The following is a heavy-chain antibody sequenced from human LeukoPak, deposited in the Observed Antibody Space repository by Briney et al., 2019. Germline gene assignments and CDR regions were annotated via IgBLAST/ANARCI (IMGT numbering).Heavy chain of an antibody. CDR3: ASDWTNDYYFDY. CDR2: IDPSGGST. Sequence: ASVKVSCKASGYTFTSYYLHWVRQAPGQGLGWMGIIDPSGGSTSNAQKFQGRVTMTRDTSTSTVYMELSSLRSEDTAVYYCASDWTNDYYFDYWGQGTLVTVSS. J-gene: IGHJ4*02. CDR1: GYTFTSYY. D-gene: IGHD3/OR15-3a*01. V-gene: IGHV1-46*01.